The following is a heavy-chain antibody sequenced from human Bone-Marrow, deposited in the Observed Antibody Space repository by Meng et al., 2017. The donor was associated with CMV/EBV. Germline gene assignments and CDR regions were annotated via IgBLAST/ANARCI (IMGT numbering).Heavy chain of an antibody. V-gene: IGHV3-23*01. J-gene: IGHJ4*02. Sequence: GESLKISCAASGFTFSSYAMSWVHQAPGKGLEWVSAISGSGGSTYYADSVKGRFTISRDNSKNTLYLQMNSLRAEDTAVYYCAKFVRVVVVPAASDWGQGTLVTVSS. CDR3: AKFVRVVVVPAASD. D-gene: IGHD2-2*01. CDR1: GFTFSSYA. CDR2: ISGSGGST.